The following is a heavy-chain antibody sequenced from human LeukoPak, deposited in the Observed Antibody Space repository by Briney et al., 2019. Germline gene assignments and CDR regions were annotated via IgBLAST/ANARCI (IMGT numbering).Heavy chain of an antibody. CDR2: ISGSGSST. V-gene: IGHV3-23*01. CDR1: GFTFSSYD. J-gene: IGHJ4*02. Sequence: GGSLRLSCAASGFTFSSYDMSWVRQAPGKGLEWVSGISGSGSSTYYADSVKGRFTISRDNAKNSLYLQMNSLRAEDTAVYYCARGGSGNWNAPFDYWGQGTLVTVSS. CDR3: ARGGSGNWNAPFDY. D-gene: IGHD1-1*01.